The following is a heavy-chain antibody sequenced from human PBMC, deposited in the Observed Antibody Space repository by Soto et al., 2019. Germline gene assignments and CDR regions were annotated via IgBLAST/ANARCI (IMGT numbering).Heavy chain of an antibody. CDR3: AKDLDDSSGYYPDAFDI. CDR2: ISGSGGST. Sequence: PGGSLRLSCAASGFTFSSYAMSWVRQAPGKGLEWVSAISGSGGSTYYADSVKGRFTISRDNSKNTLYLQMNSLRAEDTAVYYCAKDLDDSSGYYPDAFDIWGQGTMVTVS. J-gene: IGHJ3*02. CDR1: GFTFSSYA. D-gene: IGHD3-22*01. V-gene: IGHV3-23*01.